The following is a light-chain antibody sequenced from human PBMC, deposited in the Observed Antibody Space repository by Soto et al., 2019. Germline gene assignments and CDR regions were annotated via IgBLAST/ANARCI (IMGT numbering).Light chain of an antibody. CDR2: GAS. Sequence: EIVLTQSPATLSLSPGERATLSGRASQSISSFLAWYQQKPGQAPRLLIYGASNRATGIPARFSGSGSGTDFTLTISSLEPEDFAVYYCQQHFNGPITFGQGTRLEIK. CDR3: QQHFNGPIT. J-gene: IGKJ5*01. CDR1: QSISSF. V-gene: IGKV3-11*01.